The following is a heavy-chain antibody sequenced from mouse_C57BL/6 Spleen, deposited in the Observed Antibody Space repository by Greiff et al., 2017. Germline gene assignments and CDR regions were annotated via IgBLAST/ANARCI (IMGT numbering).Heavy chain of an antibody. CDR3: ARTGSSYVWDY. CDR1: GFTFSDYG. V-gene: IGHV5-17*01. Sequence: EVMLVESGGGLVKPGGSLKLSCAASGFTFSDYGMHWVRQAPEKGLEWVAYISSGSSTIYYADTVKGRFTISRDNAKNTLFLQMTSLRSEDTAMYYCARTGSSYVWDYWGQGTSVTVSS. D-gene: IGHD1-1*01. J-gene: IGHJ4*01. CDR2: ISSGSSTI.